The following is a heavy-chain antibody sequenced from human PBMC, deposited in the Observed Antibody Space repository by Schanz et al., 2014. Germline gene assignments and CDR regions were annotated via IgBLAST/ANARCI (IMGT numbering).Heavy chain of an antibody. CDR1: GGSISTSSRY. Sequence: QLHLQESGPGLAKPSETLSLICSVSGGSISTSSRYWGWIRQSPGKGLEWLGSLYYTGKTHYNPSLKSQFTISLDTSKNQFSRNLPSVTAADTAVYYCVRHGNYEFWHGPTPQLENWGQGTLVTVS. CDR2: LYYTGKT. D-gene: IGHD3-3*01. CDR3: VRHGNYEFWHGPTPQLEN. J-gene: IGHJ4*02. V-gene: IGHV4-39*01.